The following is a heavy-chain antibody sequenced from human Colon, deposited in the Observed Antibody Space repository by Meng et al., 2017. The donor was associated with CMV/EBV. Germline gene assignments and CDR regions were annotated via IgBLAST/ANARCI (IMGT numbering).Heavy chain of an antibody. V-gene: IGHV3-30*02. Sequence: GESLKISCAASGFTFNTYGIHWVRQAPGKGLEWVAFIRYDESRIFYADSVKGRFTISRDNSKNKVYLQLNSLRPDDTGVYYCAKDGKEYSTGWNFDSWGQGTLVTVPQ. D-gene: IGHD6-19*01. J-gene: IGHJ4*02. CDR2: IRYDESRI. CDR3: AKDGKEYSTGWNFDS. CDR1: GFTFNTYG.